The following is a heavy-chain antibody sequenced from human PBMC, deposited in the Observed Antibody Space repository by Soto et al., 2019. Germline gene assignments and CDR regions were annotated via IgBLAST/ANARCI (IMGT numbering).Heavy chain of an antibody. D-gene: IGHD6-13*01. J-gene: IGHJ1*01. CDR1: GYTFTGYY. CDR3: ARANLPGIAAAATGHFQH. Sequence: SVKVSCKAFGYTFTGYYMHWVRQAPGQGLEWMGWINPNSGGTNYAQKFQGWVTMTRDTSISTAYMELSRLRSDDTAVYYCARANLPGIAAAATGHFQHWGQGTLVTVSS. V-gene: IGHV1-2*04. CDR2: INPNSGGT.